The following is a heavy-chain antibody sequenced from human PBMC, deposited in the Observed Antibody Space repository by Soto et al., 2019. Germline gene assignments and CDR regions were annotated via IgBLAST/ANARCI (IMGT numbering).Heavy chain of an antibody. CDR3: ASLTLSIAVAGLYGMDV. Sequence: PGGSLRLSCAASGFTFSSYSMNWVRQAPGKGLEWVSYISSSSSTIYYADSVKGRFTISRDNAKNSLYLQMNSLRAEDTAVYYCASLTLSIAVAGLYGMDVWGQGTTVTVSS. V-gene: IGHV3-48*01. CDR1: GFTFSSYS. D-gene: IGHD6-19*01. J-gene: IGHJ6*02. CDR2: ISSSSSTI.